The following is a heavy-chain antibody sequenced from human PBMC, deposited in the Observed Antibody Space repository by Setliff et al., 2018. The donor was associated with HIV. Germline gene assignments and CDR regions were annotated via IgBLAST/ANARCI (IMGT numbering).Heavy chain of an antibody. CDR3: ARGYYDSSGYRVY. V-gene: IGHV3-74*01. CDR2: INTDGSST. D-gene: IGHD3-22*01. CDR1: GFTFSSYW. J-gene: IGHJ4*02. Sequence: GGSLRLSCAASGFTFSSYWMHWVRQAPGKGLVWVSRINTDGSSTSYADSVKGRFTISRDNAKNTLYLQMNSLRAEDTAVYYCARGYYDSSGYRVYWGQGTLVTAPQ.